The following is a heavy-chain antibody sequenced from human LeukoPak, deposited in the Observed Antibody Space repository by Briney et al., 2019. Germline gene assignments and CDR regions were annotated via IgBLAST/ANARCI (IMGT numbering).Heavy chain of an antibody. CDR1: GVTLTSAW. Sequence: PGGSLRLSCAVSGVTLTSAWMSWVRQAPGKGLEWVGRIKGKTAAGAPDYVASVKGRFTISRDDSKNTLFLQMNSLRAEDTAVYYCAKEPLYSSGWAFDYWGQGTLVTVSS. CDR3: AKEPLYSSGWAFDY. V-gene: IGHV3-15*01. D-gene: IGHD6-19*01. J-gene: IGHJ4*02. CDR2: IKGKTAAGAP.